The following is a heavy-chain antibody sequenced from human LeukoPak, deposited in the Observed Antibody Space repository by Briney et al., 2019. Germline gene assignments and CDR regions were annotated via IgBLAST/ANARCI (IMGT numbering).Heavy chain of an antibody. J-gene: IGHJ4*02. CDR1: GFTFSSYG. Sequence: GGSLRLSCAASGFTFSSYGMHWVRQAPGKGLEWVAVIWYDGSNKYYADSVKGRFSISRDNSKNTLYLQMNSLRAEDTAVYYCATLVGATKIDYWGQGTLVTVSS. V-gene: IGHV3-33*01. D-gene: IGHD1-26*01. CDR3: ATLVGATKIDY. CDR2: IWYDGSNK.